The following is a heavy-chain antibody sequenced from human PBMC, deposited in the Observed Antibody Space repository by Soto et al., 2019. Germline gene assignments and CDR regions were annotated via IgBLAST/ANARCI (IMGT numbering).Heavy chain of an antibody. CDR3: ASHGSGDYFWFDP. Sequence: GGSLRLSCAASGFTFSNFWVHWVRQAPGKGLVWVSRASPDGRSTSYAGSVKGRFTISRDNAKNTLYMEMNSLRVEDTAVYYCASHGSGDYFWFDPWGQGTLVTVSS. CDR1: GFTFSNFW. CDR2: ASPDGRST. V-gene: IGHV3-74*01. D-gene: IGHD4-17*01. J-gene: IGHJ5*02.